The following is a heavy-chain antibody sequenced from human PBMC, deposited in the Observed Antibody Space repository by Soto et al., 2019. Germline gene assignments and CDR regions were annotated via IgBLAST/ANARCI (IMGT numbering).Heavy chain of an antibody. J-gene: IGHJ4*02. CDR3: ARGFVRGYCSGGSCYPKSNPRAFDY. V-gene: IGHV4-34*01. CDR2: INHSGST. CDR1: GGSFSGYY. D-gene: IGHD2-15*01. Sequence: SETLSLTCAVYGGSFSGYYWSWIRQPPGKGLEWIGEINHSGSTNYNPSLKSRVTISVDTSKNQFSLKLSSVTAADTAVYYCARGFVRGYCSGGSCYPKSNPRAFDYWGQGTLVTVSS.